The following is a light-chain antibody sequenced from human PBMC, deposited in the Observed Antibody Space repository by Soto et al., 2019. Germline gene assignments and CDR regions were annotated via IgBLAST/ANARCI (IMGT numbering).Light chain of an antibody. CDR3: SSYTSSSTLVV. J-gene: IGLJ2*01. Sequence: QSVLTQPASVSGSPGQSITISCTGTSSDVGGYNYVSWYQQHPGKAPNFMIYEVSNRPSGVSNRFSGSKSGNTASLTISGLQAGDEADYYCSSYTSSSTLVVFGGGTKLTVL. V-gene: IGLV2-14*01. CDR2: EVS. CDR1: SSDVGGYNY.